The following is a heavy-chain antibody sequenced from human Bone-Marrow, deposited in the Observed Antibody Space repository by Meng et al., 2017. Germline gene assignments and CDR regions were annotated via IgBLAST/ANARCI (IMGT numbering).Heavy chain of an antibody. Sequence: QLQLQESGPGLVKPSETLPLTCTVSGGSISSSSYYWGWIRQPPGKGLEGIGSIYYSGSTYYNPSLKSRVTISVDTSKNQFSLKLSSVTAADTAVYYCARQKILEWLLGGRHFDYWGQGTLVTVSS. CDR2: IYYSGST. CDR3: ARQKILEWLLGGRHFDY. V-gene: IGHV4-39*01. CDR1: GGSISSSSYY. D-gene: IGHD3-3*01. J-gene: IGHJ4*02.